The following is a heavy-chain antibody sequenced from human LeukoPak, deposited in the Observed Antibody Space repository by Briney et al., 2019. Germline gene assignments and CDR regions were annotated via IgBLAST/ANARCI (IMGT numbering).Heavy chain of an antibody. CDR3: VPFSGDLINLDY. Sequence: GGSLRLSCAASGFTFSNYGMHWVRQAPGKGLEWVAIISYDGSNKYYADSVKGRLTISRDNSKNTLFLQMSGLRAEDTAVYYCVPFSGDLINLDYWGPGTLVTVSS. CDR1: GFTFSNYG. J-gene: IGHJ4*02. V-gene: IGHV3-30*03. D-gene: IGHD3-10*01. CDR2: ISYDGSNK.